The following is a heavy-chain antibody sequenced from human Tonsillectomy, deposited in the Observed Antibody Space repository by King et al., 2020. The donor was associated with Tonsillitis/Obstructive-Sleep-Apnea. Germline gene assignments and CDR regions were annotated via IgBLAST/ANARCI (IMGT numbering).Heavy chain of an antibody. CDR3: VRHMRDMTMGDYYYYMDV. Sequence: QLQESGPGLVKPSETLSLTCTVSGASVSSSNYYWGWIRQPPGKGLQWIGSIYYSGNTYYNPSLKTRVTISVDTSENQFSLKLSSVTAADTAVYYCVRHMRDMTMGDYYYYMDVWGKGTTVTVSS. CDR2: IYYSGNT. J-gene: IGHJ6*03. D-gene: IGHD2-15*01. CDR1: GASVSSSNYY. V-gene: IGHV4-39*01.